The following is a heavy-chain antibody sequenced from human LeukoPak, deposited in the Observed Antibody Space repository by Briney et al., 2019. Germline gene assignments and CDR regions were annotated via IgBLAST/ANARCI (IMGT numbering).Heavy chain of an antibody. V-gene: IGHV4-39*01. CDR2: IYYSGST. CDR3: ARIAYSSSAGEFDY. D-gene: IGHD6-6*01. Sequence: SETLSLTCTVSGGSISSSSYYWGWIRQPPGKGLEWIGSIYYSGSTYYNPSLKSRVTISVDTSKNQFSLKLSSVTAADTAVYYCARIAYSSSAGEFDYWGQGTLVTVSS. J-gene: IGHJ4*02. CDR1: GGSISSSSYY.